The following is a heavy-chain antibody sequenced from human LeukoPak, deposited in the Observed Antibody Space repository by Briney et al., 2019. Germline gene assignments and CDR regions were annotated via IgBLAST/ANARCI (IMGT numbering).Heavy chain of an antibody. Sequence: GASVKVFCKASGFTFTAYYMHWVRQAPGQGLEWMGWINPKNGGTTYAQNFQGRVTMTRDTSISTAYMEISSLRSDDTAVYYCARGGSGSYSGWFDPWGQGTLVTVSS. V-gene: IGHV1-2*02. J-gene: IGHJ5*02. CDR2: INPKNGGT. CDR3: ARGGSGSYSGWFDP. D-gene: IGHD3-10*01. CDR1: GFTFTAYY.